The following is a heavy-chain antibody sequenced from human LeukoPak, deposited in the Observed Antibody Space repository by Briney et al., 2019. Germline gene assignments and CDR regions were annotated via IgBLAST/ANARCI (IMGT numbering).Heavy chain of an antibody. CDR3: GRGQFRWFDP. Sequence: SSQTLSLTCAVYGGSFSGYDWSWIRQPPGKGLEWIGEINHSGSTNYNPSLKSRVTISVDTSKNQFSLKLSSVAAADTAVYYCGRGQFRWFDPWGQGTLVTVSS. CDR1: GGSFSGYD. J-gene: IGHJ5*02. V-gene: IGHV4-34*01. D-gene: IGHD3-10*01. CDR2: INHSGST.